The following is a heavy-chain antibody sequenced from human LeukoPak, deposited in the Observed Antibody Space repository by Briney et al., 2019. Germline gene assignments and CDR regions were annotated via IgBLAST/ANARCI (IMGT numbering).Heavy chain of an antibody. Sequence: SETLSLTCTVSGDSISSYYWNWVRQPPGKGLEWIGYIYYSGSTNCKPSLKSRVTISIDTSKNQFSLKLRSVTAADTAVYYCARSKRRGSSPVPGLDYWGQGTLVTVSS. D-gene: IGHD1-26*01. V-gene: IGHV4-59*12. J-gene: IGHJ4*02. CDR2: IYYSGST. CDR3: ARSKRRGSSPVPGLDY. CDR1: GDSISSYY.